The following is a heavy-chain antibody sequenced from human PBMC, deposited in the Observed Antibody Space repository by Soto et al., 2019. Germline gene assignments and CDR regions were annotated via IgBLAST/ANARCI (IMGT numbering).Heavy chain of an antibody. V-gene: IGHV3-49*03. Sequence: GGPLRLPCTASGFTYGDYAMSWFRQAPGKGLEWVGFIRSKAYGGTTEYAASVKGRFTISRDDSKSIAYLQMNSLKTEDTAVYYCTREQGGLSLYYYDYYMDVWGKGTTVTVSS. D-gene: IGHD5-12*01. CDR2: IRSKAYGGTT. CDR3: TREQGGLSLYYYDYYMDV. J-gene: IGHJ6*03. CDR1: GFTYGDYA.